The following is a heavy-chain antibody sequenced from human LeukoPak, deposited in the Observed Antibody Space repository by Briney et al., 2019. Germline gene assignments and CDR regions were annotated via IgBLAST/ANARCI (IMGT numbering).Heavy chain of an antibody. Sequence: PGGSLRLSCAASGFTFSSYSMNWVRQAPGKGLEWVSSISSSSSYIYYADSVEGRFTISRDNAKNSLYLQMNSLRAEDTAVYYCARPGIAAAGDYWGQGTLVTVSS. CDR3: ARPGIAAAGDY. CDR1: GFTFSSYS. J-gene: IGHJ4*02. V-gene: IGHV3-21*01. CDR2: ISSSSSYI. D-gene: IGHD6-13*01.